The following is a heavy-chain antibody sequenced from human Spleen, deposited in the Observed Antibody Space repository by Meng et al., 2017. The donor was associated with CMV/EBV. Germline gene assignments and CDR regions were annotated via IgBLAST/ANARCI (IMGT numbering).Heavy chain of an antibody. CDR3: ARDTGRSSSPSYYYYGMDV. CDR1: GFTFSSYW. D-gene: IGHD2-2*01. J-gene: IGHJ6*02. CDR2: IKQDGSEK. Sequence: GGSLRLSCAASGFTFSSYWMSWVRQAPGKGLEWVANIKQDGSEKYYVDSVKGRFTISRDNAKNSLYLQMNSLRAEDTAVYYCARDTGRSSSPSYYYYGMDVWGQGTTVTVSS. V-gene: IGHV3-7*01.